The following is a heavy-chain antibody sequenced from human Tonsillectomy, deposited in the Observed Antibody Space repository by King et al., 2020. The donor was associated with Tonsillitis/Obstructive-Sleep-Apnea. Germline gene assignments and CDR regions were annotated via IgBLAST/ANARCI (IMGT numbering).Heavy chain of an antibody. D-gene: IGHD3-9*01. V-gene: IGHV4-61*01. J-gene: IGHJ5*02. CDR1: GGSVSSGSHY. Sequence: LQLQESGPGLVKPSETLSLTCSVSGGSVSSGSHYWTWIRQPPGKGLEWIGRIYYTGTTHYNPSLKSRVTISVDTSKNQFSLRLSSVTAADTAVYYCARDRADYDILTGYYKGNWFDHWGQGALVTVSS. CDR3: ARDRADYDILTGYYKGNWFDH. CDR2: IYYTGTT.